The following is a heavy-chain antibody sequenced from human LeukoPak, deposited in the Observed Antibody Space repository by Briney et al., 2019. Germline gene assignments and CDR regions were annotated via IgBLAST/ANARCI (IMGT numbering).Heavy chain of an antibody. J-gene: IGHJ4*02. V-gene: IGHV4-59*11. Sequence: SETLSLTCTVSGGSISSQYWGWLRQPPGKGLEWIAYIHDSGRTNYNPSLKSRLTISADTSKNQFSLKLSSVTAADTAVYYCARGAGWYDYWGQGTLVTVSS. CDR2: IHDSGRT. D-gene: IGHD6-19*01. CDR1: GGSISSQY. CDR3: ARGAGWYDY.